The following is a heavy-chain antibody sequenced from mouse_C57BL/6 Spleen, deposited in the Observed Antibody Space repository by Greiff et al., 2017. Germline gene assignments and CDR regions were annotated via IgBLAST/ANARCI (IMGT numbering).Heavy chain of an antibody. Sequence: DVHLVESGGGLVQPGGSLSLSCAASGFTFTDYYMSWVRQPPGKALEWLGFIRNKANGYTTEYSASVKGRFTISRDNSQSILYLQMNALRAEDSATYYCARAYRNYYAMHYWGQGTSVTVSS. CDR3: ARAYRNYYAMHY. CDR1: GFTFTDYY. D-gene: IGHD2-1*01. J-gene: IGHJ4*01. V-gene: IGHV7-3*01. CDR2: IRNKANGYTT.